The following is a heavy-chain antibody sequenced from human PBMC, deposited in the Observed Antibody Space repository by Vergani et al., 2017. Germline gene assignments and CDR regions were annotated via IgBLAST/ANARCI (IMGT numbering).Heavy chain of an antibody. V-gene: IGHV3-48*02. D-gene: IGHD3-22*01. CDR3: ARDTETYYYDSSGYYDY. CDR1: GFTFSSYS. Sequence: EVQLVESGGGLVKPGGSLRLSCAASGFTFSSYSMNWVRQAPGKGLEWVSYISSSSSTIYYADSVKGRFTISRDNAKNSLYLQMNSLRDEDTAVYYCARDTETYYYDSSGYYDYWGQGTLVTVSS. J-gene: IGHJ4*02. CDR2: ISSSSSTI.